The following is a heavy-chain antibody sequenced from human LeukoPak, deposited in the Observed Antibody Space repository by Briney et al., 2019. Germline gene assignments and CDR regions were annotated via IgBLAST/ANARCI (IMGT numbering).Heavy chain of an antibody. Sequence: SGGSLRLSCAASGFTFSSYEMNWVRQAPGKGLEWVSYISSSGSTIYYADSVKGRFTISRDNAKNSLYLQMNSLRAEDTAVYCCARVSVDESPATYDSSGYYRAIDYWGQGTLVTVSS. CDR2: ISSSGSTI. J-gene: IGHJ4*02. CDR3: ARVSVDESPATYDSSGYYRAIDY. V-gene: IGHV3-48*03. CDR1: GFTFSSYE. D-gene: IGHD3-22*01.